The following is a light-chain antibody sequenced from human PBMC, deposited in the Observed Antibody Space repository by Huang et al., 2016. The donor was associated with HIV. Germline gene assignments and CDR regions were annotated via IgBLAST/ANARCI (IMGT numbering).Light chain of an antibody. Sequence: IVITQSPLSLPVTPGEPASISCRSSQSLLHSHVYNYLDWYVQKPGQAPPLLISLASNRASGVPDRFSASGSVTDFTLKIIRVQAEDVGVYFCMQALQTPRTFGQGTRLEIK. CDR1: QSLLHSHVYNY. CDR3: MQALQTPRT. J-gene: IGKJ5*01. CDR2: LAS. V-gene: IGKV2-28*01.